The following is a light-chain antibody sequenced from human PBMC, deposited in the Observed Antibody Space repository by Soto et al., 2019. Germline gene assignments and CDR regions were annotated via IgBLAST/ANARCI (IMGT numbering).Light chain of an antibody. V-gene: IGLV2-14*01. CDR1: RDNVGYFDF. CDR3: SSYATTNRRV. J-gene: IGLJ1*01. Sequence: QSALTQPASVSGSPGQSITISCTGARDNVGYFDFVSWYRQHPGKAPKLLIYEVRKRPSGVSDRFSGSKSGNTASLTISGLQAEDEGDYYCSSYATTNRRVFGTGTKVTVL. CDR2: EVR.